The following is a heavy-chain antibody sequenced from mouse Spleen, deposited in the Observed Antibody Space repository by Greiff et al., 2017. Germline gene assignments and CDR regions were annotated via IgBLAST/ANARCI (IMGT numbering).Heavy chain of an antibody. Sequence: VQLQQSGAELVRPGASLTLSCTASGYTFTDYEMHWVKQTPVHGLEWIGAIDPETGGTDYNQKVKGEATLTADTPTSTVFMEFRSLTSEDSADYYCTRRHYRYDVRAMDYWGQGTSVTVSS. V-gene: IGHV1-15*01. CDR3: TRRHYRYDVRAMDY. J-gene: IGHJ4*01. CDR2: IDPETGGT. D-gene: IGHD2-14*01. CDR1: GYTFTDYE.